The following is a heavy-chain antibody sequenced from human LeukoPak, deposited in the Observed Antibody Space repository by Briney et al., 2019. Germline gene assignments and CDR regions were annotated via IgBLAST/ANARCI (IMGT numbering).Heavy chain of an antibody. Sequence: GGSLRLSCAASGFTFSSYGMHWVRQAPGKGLEWVAVISYDGSNKYYADSVKGRFTISRDNSKNTLYLQMNSLRAEDTAVYYCAKDRRYSSSWEFWGGDYWGQGTLVTVSS. V-gene: IGHV3-30*18. CDR3: AKDRRYSSSWEFWGGDY. CDR1: GFTFSSYG. J-gene: IGHJ4*02. D-gene: IGHD6-13*01. CDR2: ISYDGSNK.